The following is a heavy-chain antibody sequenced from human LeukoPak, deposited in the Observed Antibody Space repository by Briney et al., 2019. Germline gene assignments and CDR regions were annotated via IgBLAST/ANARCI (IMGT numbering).Heavy chain of an antibody. CDR2: INPNSGDT. D-gene: IGHD1-26*01. J-gene: IGHJ4*02. CDR3: ARDGNFDH. Sequence: ASVKVCCKASGCIFTGYYIHWVRQAPGQGLEWMGWINPNSGDTSFAQKFQGRVTMTGDTSISTTYMELIRLTSDDTAVYYCARDGNFDHWGQGTLVTVSS. CDR1: GCIFTGYY. V-gene: IGHV1-2*02.